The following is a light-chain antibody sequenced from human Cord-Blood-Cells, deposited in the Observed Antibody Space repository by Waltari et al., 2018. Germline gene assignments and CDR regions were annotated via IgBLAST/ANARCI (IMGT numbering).Light chain of an antibody. J-gene: IGLJ2*01. CDR2: SNN. CDR3: AAWDDSLNGQV. CDR1: SPNIGSNT. V-gene: IGLV1-44*01. Sequence: HSVLTQPPSASGTPGQRVTISCSGSSPNIGSNTGNWYQQLPGTAPKLLIYSNNPRPSGVPDRFVGSKSGTAASLAISGLQSEDEADYYCAAWDDSLNGQVFGGGTKLTVL.